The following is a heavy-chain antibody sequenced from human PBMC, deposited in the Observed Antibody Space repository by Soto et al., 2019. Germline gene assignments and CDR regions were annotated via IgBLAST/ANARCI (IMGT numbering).Heavy chain of an antibody. V-gene: IGHV3-9*01. Sequence: GGSLRLSCAASGFTFDDYAMHWVRQAPGKGLEWVSGISWNSGSIGYADSVKGRFTISRDNAKNSLYLQMNSLRAEDTALYYCAKDIWGLYCISTSCYGMDVWGQGTTVTVSS. D-gene: IGHD2-2*01. CDR1: GFTFDDYA. CDR3: AKDIWGLYCISTSCYGMDV. J-gene: IGHJ6*02. CDR2: ISWNSGSI.